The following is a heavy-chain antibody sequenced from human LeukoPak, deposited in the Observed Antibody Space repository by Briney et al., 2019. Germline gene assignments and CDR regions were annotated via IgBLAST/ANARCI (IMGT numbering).Heavy chain of an antibody. CDR2: IIPILGIA. CDR3: ARAVPYYYDGGGEYKCFAP. CDR1: GGTFSSYT. D-gene: IGHD3-22*01. V-gene: IGHV1-69*02. Sequence: SVKVSCKASGGTFSSYTISWVRQAPGQGLEWMGRIIPILGIANYAQKFQGRVTITADKSTSTAYMELSSLRSEDTAVYYCARAVPYYYDGGGEYKCFAPWGQGPLVTVS. J-gene: IGHJ5*02.